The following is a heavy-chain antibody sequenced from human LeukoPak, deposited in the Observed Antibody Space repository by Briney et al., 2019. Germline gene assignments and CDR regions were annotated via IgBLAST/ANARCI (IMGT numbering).Heavy chain of an antibody. J-gene: IGHJ6*02. CDR1: AASISTYY. V-gene: IGHV4-4*07. Sequence: SHTLSLTRSLSAASISTYYWNWIRQPAGKGREWSGRMHSTGSTDYNPSLNSRVTMSVDTSRGQFSVTLSSVTAADTAVYYCAGETNDSGGNYGLYVWGQGTTVTVSS. CDR2: MHSTGST. CDR3: AGETNDSGGNYGLYV. D-gene: IGHD3-22*01.